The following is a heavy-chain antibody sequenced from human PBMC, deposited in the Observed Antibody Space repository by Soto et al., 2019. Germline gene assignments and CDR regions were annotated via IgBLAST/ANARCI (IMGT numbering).Heavy chain of an antibody. CDR3: SRGSYGSETYYPRAKGNWFDP. Sequence: GGSLRLSCAGSGFTLSSYVMSWLRQAPGKGLEWVSSISASGGSTYYADSVKGRFTISRDNSENTLYLQMSSLRADDTAVYYCSRGSYGSETYYPRAKGNWFDPWGQGTLVTAPQ. CDR2: ISASGGST. V-gene: IGHV3-23*01. CDR1: GFTLSSYV. D-gene: IGHD3-10*01. J-gene: IGHJ5*02.